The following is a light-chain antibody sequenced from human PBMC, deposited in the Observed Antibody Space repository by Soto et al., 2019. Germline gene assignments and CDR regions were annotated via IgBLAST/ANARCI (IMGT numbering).Light chain of an antibody. CDR3: TLSTSGSLYV. J-gene: IGLJ1*01. CDR2: NVS. Sequence: QSALTQAASVSGSPGQSITISCTGTSSDVGGYNYVSWYQQFPGKVPKLLIYNVSNRPSGVSNRFSGSKSGNTASLTISGLQAEDEADYFCTLSTSGSLYVFGTGTKLTVL. CDR1: SSDVGGYNY. V-gene: IGLV2-14*01.